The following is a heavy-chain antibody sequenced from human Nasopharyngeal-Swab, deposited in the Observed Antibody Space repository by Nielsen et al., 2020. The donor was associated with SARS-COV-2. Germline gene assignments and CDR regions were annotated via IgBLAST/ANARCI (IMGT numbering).Heavy chain of an antibody. Sequence: GESLKISCAASGFTFSKFWMSWVRQAPGKGLEWVSDISGSGDSTFYSDSVKGRFTMSRDNSKNMLYLQMSSLRAEDTAVYYCAKRGVAVAATSWFDPWGQGTLVTVSS. CDR1: GFTFSKFW. CDR2: ISGSGDST. CDR3: AKRGVAVAATSWFDP. V-gene: IGHV3-23*01. J-gene: IGHJ5*02. D-gene: IGHD2-15*01.